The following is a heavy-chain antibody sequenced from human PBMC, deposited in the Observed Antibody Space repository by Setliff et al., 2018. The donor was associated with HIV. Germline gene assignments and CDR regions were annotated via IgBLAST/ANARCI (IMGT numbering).Heavy chain of an antibody. D-gene: IGHD3-3*01. Sequence: PGGSLRLSCAASGFIFSTYSMNWVRQAPGKGLEWVSYISSSSSTIYYADSVKGRFTISRDNAKNSLFLQMDSLRAEDTAVYYCARCLNTEYWSGYSPFDYWGLGSLVTVSS. CDR3: ARCLNTEYWSGYSPFDY. CDR1: GFIFSTYS. CDR2: ISSSSSTI. V-gene: IGHV3-48*04. J-gene: IGHJ4*02.